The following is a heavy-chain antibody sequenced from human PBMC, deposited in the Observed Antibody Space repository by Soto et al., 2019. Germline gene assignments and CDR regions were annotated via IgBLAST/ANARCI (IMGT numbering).Heavy chain of an antibody. CDR2: ISGSGATT. V-gene: IGHV3-23*01. CDR1: GFTFNRYA. CDR3: AKDPEVVVTAPDY. J-gene: IGHJ4*02. Sequence: GGSLRLSCAASGFTFNRYAMNWVRQAAGKGLEWVSGISGSGATTYYADSVKGRFTISRDNSKNTLYLQMNSLGAGDTAVYYCAKDPEVVVTAPDYWGQGTLVTVS. D-gene: IGHD2-21*02.